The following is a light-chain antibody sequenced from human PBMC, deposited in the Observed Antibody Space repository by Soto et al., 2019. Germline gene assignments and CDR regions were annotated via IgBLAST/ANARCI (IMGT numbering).Light chain of an antibody. Sequence: QSVLTQPASVSGSPGQSSTISCTGTSSDVGSYNLVSWYQQHPGKAPKLMIYEGSKRPSGVSNRFSGSKSGNTASPTISGLQAEDEADYYCCSYAGSSPYVFGTGTKVTVL. CDR2: EGS. J-gene: IGLJ1*01. CDR1: SSDVGSYNL. CDR3: CSYAGSSPYV. V-gene: IGLV2-23*01.